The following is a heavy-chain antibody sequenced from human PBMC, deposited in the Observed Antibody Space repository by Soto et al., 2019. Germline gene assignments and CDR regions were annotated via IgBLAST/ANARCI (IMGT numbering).Heavy chain of an antibody. CDR3: ARVYYDSSGYSHNDC. V-gene: IGHV4-59*01. Sequence: QVQLQESGPGLVKPSETLSLTCSVSGGSISSYYWNWIRQPPGKGLEWIGFIYYNGYTNYNPSLQSRVTISVDTSKNQFSLKLSSVTAADTAVYYCARVYYDSSGYSHNDCWGQGTLVTVSS. CDR2: IYYNGYT. J-gene: IGHJ4*02. CDR1: GGSISSYY. D-gene: IGHD3-22*01.